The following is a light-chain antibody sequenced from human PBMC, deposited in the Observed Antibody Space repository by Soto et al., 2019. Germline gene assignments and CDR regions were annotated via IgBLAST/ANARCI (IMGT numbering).Light chain of an antibody. CDR1: QGIGVY. J-gene: IGKJ4*01. CDR2: AAS. Sequence: DVQRTQSPSSVSASLGDRVTITCRASQGIGVYLAWFQQKPGNVPKLLIYAASTLQSGVPSRFSGSGSGTDFTLTISSLQPEDVATYYCQKYNSAPLTFGGGTKVDIK. V-gene: IGKV1-27*01. CDR3: QKYNSAPLT.